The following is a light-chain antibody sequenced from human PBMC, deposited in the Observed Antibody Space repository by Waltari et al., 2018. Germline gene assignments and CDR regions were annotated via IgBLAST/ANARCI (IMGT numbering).Light chain of an antibody. J-gene: IGKJ2*01. CDR2: KAS. CDR3: QQYNTYSS. V-gene: IGKV1-5*03. Sequence: DIQMTQSPSSLSASVGDRVTITCRASQSISNWLAWYQQKPGKAPILLIYKASILKSGVPSRISGSGSETQVTLTISSLQPGDFATYYCQQYNTYSSFGQGTKLEIK. CDR1: QSISNW.